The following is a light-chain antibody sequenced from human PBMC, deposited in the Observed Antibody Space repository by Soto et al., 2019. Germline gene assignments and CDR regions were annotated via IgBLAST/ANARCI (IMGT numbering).Light chain of an antibody. CDR2: GDN. V-gene: IGLV1-40*01. CDR1: SSNIGAEYD. Sequence: QSVLTQPHSVSGAPGQRVAISCTGSSSNIGAEYDVHRYQQLPGTAPKRLIYGDNNRPSGVPDRFSGSKSGTSASLAITGLQPEDEADYYCQSYDSSLTTFVFGTGTKVTVL. CDR3: QSYDSSLTTFV. J-gene: IGLJ1*01.